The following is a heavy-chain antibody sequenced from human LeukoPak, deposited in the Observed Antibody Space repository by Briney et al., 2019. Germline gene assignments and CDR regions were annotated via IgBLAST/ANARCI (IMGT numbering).Heavy chain of an antibody. J-gene: IGHJ3*02. Sequence: SETLSLTCAVSGSSIDSGYYWGWIRQPPGKGLERIGYIYHSGSTYYNPSLKSRVTISVDTSKNQFSLKLSSVTAADTAVYYCARAPLGPDAFDIWGQGTMVIVSS. CDR2: IYHSGST. CDR1: GSSIDSGYY. CDR3: ARAPLGPDAFDI. V-gene: IGHV4-38-2*01.